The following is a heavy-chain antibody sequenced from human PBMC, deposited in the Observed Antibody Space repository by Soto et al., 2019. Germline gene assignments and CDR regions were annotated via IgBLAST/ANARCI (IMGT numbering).Heavy chain of an antibody. CDR3: ARGRFLDF. CDR1: GASISDGNYY. Sequence: PSETLSLTCSVSGASISDGNYYWTWIRQSPARGLEWIGYVYCSGSTYYNPSLQSRVTISADTSNNYYSLKLNSVTVADTAVYFCARGRFLDFWGQGILVTVSS. J-gene: IGHJ4*02. V-gene: IGHV4-30-4*01. CDR2: VYCSGST. D-gene: IGHD3-3*01.